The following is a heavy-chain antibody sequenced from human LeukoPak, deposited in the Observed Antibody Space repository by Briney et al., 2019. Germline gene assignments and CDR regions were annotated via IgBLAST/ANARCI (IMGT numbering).Heavy chain of an antibody. CDR1: GYTLTSYG. D-gene: IGHD6-13*01. CDR2: IIPIFGTA. J-gene: IGHJ4*02. CDR3: ARDYSSSFYY. V-gene: IGHV1-69*13. Sequence: ASVKVSCKASGYTLTSYGISWVRQAPGQGLEWMGGIIPIFGTANYAQKFQGRVTITADESTSTAYMELSSLRAEDTAVYYCARDYSSSFYYWGQGTLVTVSS.